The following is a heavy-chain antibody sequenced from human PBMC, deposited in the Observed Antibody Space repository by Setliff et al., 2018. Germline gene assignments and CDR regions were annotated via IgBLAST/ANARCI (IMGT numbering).Heavy chain of an antibody. CDR2: ITDSGSKI. CDR1: DFTFSNSA. V-gene: IGHV3-23*01. Sequence: GGSLRLSCVGSDFTFSNSAMSWVRQAPGKGLEWVSTITDSGSKILYVDSVKGRFTISRDNSKNSLYLQTDSLRPEDTAVYYCAKDRLFPRYWGQGTPVTVSS. D-gene: IGHD2-21*01. J-gene: IGHJ4*02. CDR3: AKDRLFPRY.